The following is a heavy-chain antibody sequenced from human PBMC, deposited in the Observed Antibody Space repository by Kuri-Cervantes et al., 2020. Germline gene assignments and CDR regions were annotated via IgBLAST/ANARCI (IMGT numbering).Heavy chain of an antibody. Sequence: GRSLKISCAASGFTFSSYWMSWVRQAPGKGLEWVANIKQDGSEKYYVDSVKGRFTISRDNAKNSLYLQMNSLRAEDTAVYYCAKASSYYDSSGYYPGYWGQGTLVTVS. CDR2: IKQDGSEK. CDR1: GFTFSSYW. V-gene: IGHV3-7*03. CDR3: AKASSYYDSSGYYPGY. J-gene: IGHJ4*02. D-gene: IGHD3-22*01.